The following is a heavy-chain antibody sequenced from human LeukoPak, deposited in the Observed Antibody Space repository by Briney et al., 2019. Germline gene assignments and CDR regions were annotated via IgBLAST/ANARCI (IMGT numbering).Heavy chain of an antibody. CDR2: ISRTSNTI. CDR1: GFTFSSYS. Sequence: GGSLRLSCAASGFTFSSYSMSWVRQAPGKGLEWVSYISRTSNTIYYADSVKGRFTISRDNAKNSLYLQMNSLRDEDTALYYCAKEEGVWGQGTTVIASS. J-gene: IGHJ6*02. V-gene: IGHV3-48*02. CDR3: AKEEGV.